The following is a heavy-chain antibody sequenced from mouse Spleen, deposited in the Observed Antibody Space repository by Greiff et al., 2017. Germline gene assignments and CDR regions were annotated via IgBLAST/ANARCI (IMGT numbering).Heavy chain of an antibody. Sequence: EVMLVESGGGLVKPGGSLKLSCAASGFTFSSYAMSWVRQTPEKRLEWVASISSGGSTYYPDSVKGRFTISRDNARNILYLQMSSLRSEDTAMYYCARERYDRAFDYWGQGTTLTVSS. CDR3: ARERYDRAFDY. V-gene: IGHV5-6-5*01. J-gene: IGHJ2*01. CDR2: ISSGGST. CDR1: GFTFSSYA. D-gene: IGHD2-14*01.